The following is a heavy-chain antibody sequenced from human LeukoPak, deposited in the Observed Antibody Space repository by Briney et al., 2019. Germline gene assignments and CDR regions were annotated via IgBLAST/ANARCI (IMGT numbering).Heavy chain of an antibody. CDR3: AKSTNDGFDP. CDR1: GFTLSSYA. CDR2: ISYDGSNK. V-gene: IGHV3-30-3*02. J-gene: IGHJ5*02. D-gene: IGHD3-16*01. Sequence: PGGSLRLSCAASGFTLSSYAMHWVRQAPGKGLEWVAVISYDGSNKYYADSVKGRFTISRDNSKNTLYLQMNSLRAEDTAVYYCAKSTNDGFDPWGQGTLVTVSS.